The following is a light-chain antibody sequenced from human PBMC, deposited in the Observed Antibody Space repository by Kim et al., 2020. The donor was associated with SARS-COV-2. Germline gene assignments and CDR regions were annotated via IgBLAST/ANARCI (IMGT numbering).Light chain of an antibody. CDR1: RWGDKY. J-gene: IGLJ2*01. CDR3: QAWDSSTVV. Sequence: VSPGQTASITCSGDRWGDKYACWYQQKPGQSSVLVIYEDSKRPSGIPERFSGSNSGNTATLTNSGTQAMDEADYYCQAWDSSTVVFGGGTQLTVL. CDR2: EDS. V-gene: IGLV3-1*01.